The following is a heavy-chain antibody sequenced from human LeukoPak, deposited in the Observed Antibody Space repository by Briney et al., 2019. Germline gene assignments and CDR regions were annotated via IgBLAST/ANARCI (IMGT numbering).Heavy chain of an antibody. CDR3: ARDMVRGVRIDY. J-gene: IGHJ4*02. Sequence: PGGSLRLSCAASGFTLSSYSMNWVRQAPGKGLEWVSFISPSSSTIYYADSVKGRFTISRDDAKNSLYLQMSSLRGDDTAVYYCARDMVRGVRIDYWGQGTLVTVSS. CDR1: GFTLSSYS. D-gene: IGHD3-10*01. V-gene: IGHV3-48*01. CDR2: ISPSSSTI.